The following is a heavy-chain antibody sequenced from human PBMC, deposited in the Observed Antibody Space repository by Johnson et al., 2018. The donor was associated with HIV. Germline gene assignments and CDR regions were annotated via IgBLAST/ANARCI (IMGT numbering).Heavy chain of an antibody. D-gene: IGHD3-22*01. CDR3: AKGNYYDSSGYYGSTHAFDI. V-gene: IGHV3-20*04. CDR2: INWNGDNT. CDR1: GFTFDDYG. Sequence: VQLVESGGNVVRPGGSLRLSCTASGFTFDDYGMSWVRQVPGKGLEWVSGINWNGDNTGYADSLKGRFIISRDNSKNTLYLQMNSLRAEDTAVYYCAKGNYYDSSGYYGSTHAFDIWGQGTMVTVSS. J-gene: IGHJ3*02.